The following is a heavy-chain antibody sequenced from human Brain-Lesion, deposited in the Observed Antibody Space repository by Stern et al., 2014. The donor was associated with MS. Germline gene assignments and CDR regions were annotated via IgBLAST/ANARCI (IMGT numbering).Heavy chain of an antibody. CDR1: GGSVSSTSYA. CDR2: IYYSGNT. Sequence: VQLVESGPGLVKPSETLSLTCTVAGGSVSSTSYAWAWIRQPPGKGLEGIGTIYYSGNTYYSPSLKSRLTIFLDTSKNQFSLQLRSVTAADTAVYYCAGEEDIRYCSGGSCTGNWFDPWGQGTLVTVSS. V-gene: IGHV4-39*01. D-gene: IGHD2-15*01. J-gene: IGHJ5*02. CDR3: AGEEDIRYCSGGSCTGNWFDP.